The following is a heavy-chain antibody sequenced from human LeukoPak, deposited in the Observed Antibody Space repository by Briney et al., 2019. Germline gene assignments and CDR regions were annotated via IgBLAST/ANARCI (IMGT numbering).Heavy chain of an antibody. D-gene: IGHD6-13*01. J-gene: IGHJ4*02. Sequence: SVTLSLTCTVSGDSISSYYWSWIRQPPGKGLEWIGYIYYSGSTNYNPSLKSRVTISVDTSKNQFSLKLSSVTAADTAVYYCARDTRGAAAGTEGGNDYWGQGTLVTVSS. CDR2: IYYSGST. V-gene: IGHV4-59*12. CDR1: GDSISSYY. CDR3: ARDTRGAAAGTEGGNDY.